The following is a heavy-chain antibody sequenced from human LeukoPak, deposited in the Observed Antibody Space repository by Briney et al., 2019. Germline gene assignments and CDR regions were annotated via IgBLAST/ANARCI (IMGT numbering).Heavy chain of an antibody. Sequence: PSETPSLTCTVSGDSINSSNSYWGWVRQPPGKALEWIATIFYSGSTFYNPSLKSRVTVSLDTSKTQFSLRLRSVTAADTAVYYCAGVFRFSHFDYWGQGTLVTVSS. J-gene: IGHJ4*02. CDR1: GDSINSSNSY. CDR2: IFYSGST. CDR3: AGVFRFSHFDY. V-gene: IGHV4-39*07. D-gene: IGHD3-3*01.